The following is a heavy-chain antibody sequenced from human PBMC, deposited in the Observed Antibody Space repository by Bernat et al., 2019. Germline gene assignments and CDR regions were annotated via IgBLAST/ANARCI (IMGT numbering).Heavy chain of an antibody. CDR1: GFTFSSYG. V-gene: IGHV3-30*18. CDR2: ISYDGSNK. CDR3: AKDLSDYGDYAIEFDY. J-gene: IGHJ4*02. Sequence: QVQLVESGGGVVQPGRSLRLSCAASGFTFSSYGMHCVRQAPGKGLGWLAVISYDGSNKYYADSVKGRITISRDNSKNTLYLQMNSLRAEETAVYYCAKDLSDYGDYAIEFDYWGQGTLVTVSS. D-gene: IGHD4-17*01.